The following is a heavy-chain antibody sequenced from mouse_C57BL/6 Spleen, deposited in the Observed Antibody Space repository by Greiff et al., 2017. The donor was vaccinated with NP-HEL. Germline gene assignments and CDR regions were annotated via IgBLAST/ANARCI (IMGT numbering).Heavy chain of an antibody. V-gene: IGHV5-4*03. CDR2: ISDGGSYT. CDR3: ARVRDYGSRGYWYFDV. CDR1: GFTFSSYA. J-gene: IGHJ1*03. Sequence: EVKLVESGGGLVKPGGSLKLSCAASGFTFSSYAMSWVRQTPEKRLEWVATISDGGSYTYYPDNVKGRFTISRDNAKNNLYLQMSHLKSEDTAMYYCARVRDYGSRGYWYFDVWGTGTTVTVSS. D-gene: IGHD1-1*01.